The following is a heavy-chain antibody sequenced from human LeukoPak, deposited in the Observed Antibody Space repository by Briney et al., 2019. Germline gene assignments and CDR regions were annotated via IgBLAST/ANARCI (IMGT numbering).Heavy chain of an antibody. CDR2: IYYSGST. Sequence: PSETLSLTCTVSGGSISSYYWSWIRQPPGKGLEWIGYIYYSGSTNYNPSLKSRVTISVDTSKNQFSLKLSSVTAADTAVYYCAREGRYCSSTSCVSGWFDPWGQGTLVTVSS. CDR1: GGSISSYY. D-gene: IGHD2-2*01. V-gene: IGHV4-59*01. CDR3: AREGRYCSSTSCVSGWFDP. J-gene: IGHJ5*02.